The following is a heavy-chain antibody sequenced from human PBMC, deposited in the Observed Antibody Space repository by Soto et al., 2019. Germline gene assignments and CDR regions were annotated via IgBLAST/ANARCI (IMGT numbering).Heavy chain of an antibody. CDR2: VFHNGEA. CDR3: ARHSETAMVTGFDQ. J-gene: IGHJ4*02. CDR1: GVSIRSNRYY. D-gene: IGHD5-18*01. V-gene: IGHV4-39*01. Sequence: PSETLSLTCTVSGVSIRSNRYYWVWIRQTPEKGLEFIGSVFHNGEAHYIPSLKSRVAMSVDTSKNQFSLTLTSVTAADTAFYYCARHSETAMVTGFDQWGQGTLVTVSS.